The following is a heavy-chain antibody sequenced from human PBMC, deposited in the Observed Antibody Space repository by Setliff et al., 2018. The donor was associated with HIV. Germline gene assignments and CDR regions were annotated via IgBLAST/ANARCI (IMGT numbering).Heavy chain of an antibody. CDR1: GFTFSSYS. J-gene: IGHJ4*02. CDR3: AKDSEPYYYDSSGPYRN. Sequence: PGGSLRLSCAASGFTFSSYSVNWVRQAPGKGLEWVSTISGRGDSPYFADSVKGRFTISRDNSKNTLYLQMNSLRAEDTAVYYCAKDSEPYYYDSSGPYRNWGQGTLVTVSS. CDR2: ISGRGDSP. D-gene: IGHD3-22*01. V-gene: IGHV3-23*01.